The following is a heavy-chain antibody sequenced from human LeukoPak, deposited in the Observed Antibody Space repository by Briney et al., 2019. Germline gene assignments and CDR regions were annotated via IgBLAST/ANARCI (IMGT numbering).Heavy chain of an antibody. CDR3: ARGDY. V-gene: IGHV4-31*03. J-gene: IGHJ4*02. CDR1: GASINSAGYY. Sequence: PSETLSLTCTVSGASINSAGYYWSWIRQLPGKGLEWIGYISYTGSTYYNPSLKSRVIISRDTSKNQFSLKLSSVTAAGTAIYHCARGDYWGQGTLVTVSS. CDR2: ISYTGST.